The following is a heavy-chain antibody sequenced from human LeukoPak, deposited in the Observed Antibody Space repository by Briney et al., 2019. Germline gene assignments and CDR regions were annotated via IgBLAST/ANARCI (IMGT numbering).Heavy chain of an antibody. J-gene: IGHJ4*02. Sequence: PGGSLRLSCAASGFTFSSYSVNWVRQAPGKGLARVSSISSSGSYIYYADSVKGRFTFSRDNAKNSLYLQMSSLRAEDTAVYYCARGSGVQVWSSLDYWGQGTLVTVSS. CDR1: GFTFSSYS. CDR2: ISSSGSYI. CDR3: ARGSGVQVWSSLDY. V-gene: IGHV3-21*01. D-gene: IGHD5-18*01.